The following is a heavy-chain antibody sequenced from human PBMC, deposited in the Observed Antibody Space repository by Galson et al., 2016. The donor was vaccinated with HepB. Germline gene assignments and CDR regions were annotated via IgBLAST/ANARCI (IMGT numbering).Heavy chain of an antibody. CDR2: IRSDGTTP. CDR1: GFSLGSYS. CDR3: ARDPHSLDF. D-gene: IGHD2-21*01. Sequence: SLRLSCAASGFSLGSYSMNWVRQAPGKGLGWVSYIRSDGTTPHYADSVKGRFTISRDVAKNSVYLQLNSLREEDTAIYYCARDPHSLDFWGQGTLVTVSS. V-gene: IGHV3-48*02. J-gene: IGHJ4*02.